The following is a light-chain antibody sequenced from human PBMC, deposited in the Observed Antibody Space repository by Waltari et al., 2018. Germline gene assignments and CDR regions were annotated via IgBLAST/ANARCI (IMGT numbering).Light chain of an antibody. CDR3: QVWDSSSDHLNV. J-gene: IGLJ6*01. V-gene: IGLV3-21*04. CDR1: NIGTKS. Sequence: SYELTQQPSVSVAPGKTARITCGGTNIGTKSVHWSQQKPGQAPVLIIRYDSDRPSGIPERFSGSNSENTATLTVSRVEAGDEADYYCQVWDSSSDHLNVFGSGTRLTVL. CDR2: YDS.